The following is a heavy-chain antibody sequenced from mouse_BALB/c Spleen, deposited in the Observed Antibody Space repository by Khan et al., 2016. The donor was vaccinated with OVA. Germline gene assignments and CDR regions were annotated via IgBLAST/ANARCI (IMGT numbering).Heavy chain of an antibody. CDR2: INTGSGGT. CDR3: SRAGYGFGAY. CDR1: GYAFTNYL. J-gene: IGHJ3*01. D-gene: IGHD1-2*01. V-gene: IGHV1-54*01. Sequence: QVQLQQSGAELVRPGPSVKVSCKASGYAFTNYLIEWVKQRPGQGLEWIGVINTGSGGTNYNEKFKDKATLTADKSSSTAYMQLSSLTSDDSAVYFWSRAGYGFGAYWGPGTLVTVSA.